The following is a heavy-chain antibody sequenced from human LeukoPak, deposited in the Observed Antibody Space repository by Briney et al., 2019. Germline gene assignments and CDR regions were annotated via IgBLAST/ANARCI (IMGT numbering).Heavy chain of an antibody. J-gene: IGHJ6*03. V-gene: IGHV3-30*04. CDR2: ISFDGKKE. CDR3: ARASMATINYYYFYMDA. Sequence: GRSLRLSCEASGFRLIKYAMHWVRQAPGRGLEGVAVISFDGKKEFYADSVKGRFTISRDNSKNALFLQMNSLQTDDTAIYYCARASMATINYYYFYMDAWGKGTTVTVSS. D-gene: IGHD5-24*01. CDR1: GFRLIKYA.